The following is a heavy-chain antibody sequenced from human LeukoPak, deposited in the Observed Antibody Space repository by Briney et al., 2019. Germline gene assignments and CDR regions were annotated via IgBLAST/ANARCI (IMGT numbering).Heavy chain of an antibody. J-gene: IGHJ5*02. CDR2: IYYSGST. CDR1: GGSISSYY. V-gene: IGHV4-59*08. D-gene: IGHD3-9*01. Sequence: PSETLSLTCTVSGGSISSYYWSWIRQPPGKGLEWIGYIYYSGSTNYNPSLKSRVTISVDTSKNQFSLKVRSMTAADTAVYYCARVPGVYYDRLTGYGSGWFDPWGQGTLVTVSS. CDR3: ARVPGVYYDRLTGYGSGWFDP.